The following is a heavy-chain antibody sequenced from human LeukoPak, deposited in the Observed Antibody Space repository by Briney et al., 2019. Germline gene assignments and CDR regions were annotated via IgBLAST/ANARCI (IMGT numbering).Heavy chain of an antibody. V-gene: IGHV1-69*05. CDR1: GGTFSSYA. CDR2: IVPIFGTT. CDR3: ARDRGERGSSWSLPAHGFDI. D-gene: IGHD6-13*01. Sequence: SVKVSCKASGGTFSSYAINWVRQAPGQGLEWVGRIVPIFGTTNYAQKFQGRVTITTDESTSTAYMELSSLRSEDTAVYYCARDRGERGSSWSLPAHGFDIWGQGTMVTVSS. J-gene: IGHJ3*02.